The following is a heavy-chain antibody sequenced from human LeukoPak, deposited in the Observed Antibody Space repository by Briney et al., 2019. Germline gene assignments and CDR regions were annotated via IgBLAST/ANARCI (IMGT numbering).Heavy chain of an antibody. CDR2: INYGRYGA. CDR3: AKVSANNYFFDH. CDR1: GLTFSNYW. D-gene: IGHD1-20*01. Sequence: GGSLRLSCAASGLTFSNYWMDWVRQAPGKGLEWVSNINYGRYGAYYADSVKGRFTISRYNSKNTLYLQMNSLRAEDTAVYNCAKVSANNYFFDHWGHETLVTVSS. V-gene: IGHV3-23*01. J-gene: IGHJ4*01.